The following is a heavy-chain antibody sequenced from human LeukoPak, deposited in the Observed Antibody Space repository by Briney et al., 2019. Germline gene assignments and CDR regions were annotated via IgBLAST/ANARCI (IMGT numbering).Heavy chain of an antibody. V-gene: IGHV3-7*01. CDR3: ARGRYDYGGYFDY. J-gene: IGHJ4*02. CDR1: GFTCSSYW. Sequence: GGSLRLSCAASGFTCSSYWMSWVRPAPGKGLEWVANIKQDGSEKYYVDSVKGRFTISRDNAKNSLYLQMNSLRAEDTAVYYCARGRYDYGGYFDYWGQGTLVTVSS. D-gene: IGHD4-17*01. CDR2: IKQDGSEK.